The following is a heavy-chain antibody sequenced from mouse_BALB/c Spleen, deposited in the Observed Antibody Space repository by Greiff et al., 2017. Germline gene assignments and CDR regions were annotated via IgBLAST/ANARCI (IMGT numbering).Heavy chain of an antibody. Sequence: VQLVESGAELMKPGASVKISCKATGYTFSSYWIEWVKQRPGHGLEWIGEILPGSGSTNYNEKFKGKATFTADTSSNTAYMQLSSLTSEDSAVYYCARGGIYYAMDYWGQGTSVTVSS. CDR3: ARGGIYYAMDY. CDR2: ILPGSGST. CDR1: GYTFSSYW. J-gene: IGHJ4*01. V-gene: IGHV1-9*01.